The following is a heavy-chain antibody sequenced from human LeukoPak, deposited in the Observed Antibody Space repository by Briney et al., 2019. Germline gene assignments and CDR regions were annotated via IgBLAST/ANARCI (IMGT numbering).Heavy chain of an antibody. CDR1: GGSISSYY. Sequence: SETLSLTCTVSGGSISSYYWSWIRQPPGKGLEWIGYIYYSGSTYYNPSLKSRVTISVDTSKNQFSLKLSSVTAADTAVYYCASGSGYDGWCSYWGQGTLVTVSS. CDR2: IYYSGST. J-gene: IGHJ4*02. V-gene: IGHV4-30-4*01. CDR3: ASGSGYDGWCSY. D-gene: IGHD5-12*01.